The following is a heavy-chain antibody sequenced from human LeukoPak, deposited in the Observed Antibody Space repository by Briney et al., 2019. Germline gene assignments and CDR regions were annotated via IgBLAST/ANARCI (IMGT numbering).Heavy chain of an antibody. Sequence: GGSLRLSCAASGFTFSGYYMSWIRQAPGKGLEWVSYISSRGSTIYYADSVKGRFTISRDNAKNSLYLQMNSLRAEDTAVYYCARVATPPSGYYYYYMDVWGKGTTVTISS. J-gene: IGHJ6*03. CDR2: ISSRGSTI. CDR1: GFTFSGYY. D-gene: IGHD2-15*01. CDR3: ARVATPPSGYYYYYMDV. V-gene: IGHV3-11*01.